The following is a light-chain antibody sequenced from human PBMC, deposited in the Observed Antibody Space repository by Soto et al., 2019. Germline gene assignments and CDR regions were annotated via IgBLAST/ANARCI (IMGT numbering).Light chain of an antibody. CDR3: CSFATSGTWV. CDR1: SSDVGSYNL. CDR2: EGN. V-gene: IGLV2-23*01. J-gene: IGLJ3*02. Sequence: QSALTQPASVSGSPGQSITISCTGTSSDVGSYNLVSWYQQHPGKAPKLMISEGNKRPSGISHRFSGSKSGNTASLTISGLQAEDEADYYCCSFATSGTWVFGGGTKLTVL.